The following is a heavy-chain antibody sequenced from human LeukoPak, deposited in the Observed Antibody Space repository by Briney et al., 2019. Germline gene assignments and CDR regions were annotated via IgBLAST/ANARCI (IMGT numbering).Heavy chain of an antibody. D-gene: IGHD2-15*01. CDR1: GYTFTGYY. Sequence: GASVKVSCKASGYTFTGYYMHWVRQAPGQGLEWMGWINPNSGGTNYAQKFQGRVTMTTDTSTSTAYMELRSLRSDDTAVYYCARVLRYCSGGSCLYYFDYWGQGTLVTVSS. CDR3: ARVLRYCSGGSCLYYFDY. CDR2: INPNSGGT. J-gene: IGHJ4*02. V-gene: IGHV1-2*02.